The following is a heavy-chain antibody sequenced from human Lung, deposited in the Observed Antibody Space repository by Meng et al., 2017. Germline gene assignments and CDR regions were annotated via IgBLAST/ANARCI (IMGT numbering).Heavy chain of an antibody. CDR2: ISTYNGNT. CDR3: AVMGLYGDYDNWYFDL. CDR1: GYTFIRYG. V-gene: IGHV1-18*01. J-gene: IGHJ2*01. D-gene: IGHD4-17*01. Sequence: QVQLGQAGAEGKKPGAEGKGSGKASGYTFIRYGISWVRQAPGQGLEWMGWISTYNGNTNYAQKFQGRVTMTTDTSTSTAYMELRSLRSDDTAVYYCAVMGLYGDYDNWYFDLWGRGTLVTVSS.